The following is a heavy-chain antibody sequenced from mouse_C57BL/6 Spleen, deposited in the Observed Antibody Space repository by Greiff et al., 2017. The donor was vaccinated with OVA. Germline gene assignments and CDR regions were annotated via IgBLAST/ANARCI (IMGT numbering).Heavy chain of an antibody. Sequence: EVQLQQSGPELVKPGASVKISCKASGYSFTDYNMNWVKQSNGKSLEWIGVINPNYGTTSYNQKFKGKATLTVDQSSSPAYMQLNSLTSEDFAVFDCARSSYYGSNNWYVDVWGTGTTVTVSS. D-gene: IGHD1-1*01. CDR2: INPNYGTT. J-gene: IGHJ1*03. CDR3: ARSSYYGSNNWYVDV. CDR1: GYSFTDYN. V-gene: IGHV1-39*01.